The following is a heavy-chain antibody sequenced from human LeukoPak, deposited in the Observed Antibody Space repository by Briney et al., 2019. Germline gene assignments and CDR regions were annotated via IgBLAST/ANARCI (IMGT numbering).Heavy chain of an antibody. Sequence: GGSLRLSCAASGFTFSSYAMSWVRQAPGKGLEWVSAISGSGGSTYYADSVKGRFTISRDNSKNTLYLQMNSLRAEDTAVYYCAKPAPDRQGITGTYYYYYSMDVWGQGTTVTVSS. CDR2: ISGSGGST. CDR3: AKPAPDRQGITGTYYYYYSMDV. J-gene: IGHJ6*02. D-gene: IGHD1-20*01. CDR1: GFTFSSYA. V-gene: IGHV3-23*01.